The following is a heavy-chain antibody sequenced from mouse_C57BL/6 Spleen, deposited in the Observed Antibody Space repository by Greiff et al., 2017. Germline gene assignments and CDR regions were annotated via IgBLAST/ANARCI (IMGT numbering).Heavy chain of an antibody. V-gene: IGHV1-4*01. CDR3: ARSTMVTTGAMDY. CDR2: INPSSGYT. Sequence: LQESGAELARPGASVKMSSKASGYTFTSYTMHWVKQRPGQGLEWIGYINPSSGYTKYNQKFKDKATLTADKSSSTAYMQLSSLTSEDSAVYYCARSTMVTTGAMDYWGQGTSVTVSS. J-gene: IGHJ4*01. D-gene: IGHD2-2*01. CDR1: GYTFTSYT.